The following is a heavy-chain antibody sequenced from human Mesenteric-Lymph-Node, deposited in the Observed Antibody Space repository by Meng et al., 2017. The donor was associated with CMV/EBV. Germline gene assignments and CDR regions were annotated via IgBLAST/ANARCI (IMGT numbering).Heavy chain of an antibody. V-gene: IGHV3-49*04. CDR1: GFIFDDYG. J-gene: IGHJ4*02. CDR3: TRQLRWHYFDY. D-gene: IGHD4-23*01. CDR2: IRSKAYGGTT. Sequence: GGSLRLSCAASGFIFDDYGMTWVRQAPGKGLEWVGFIRSKAYGGTTEYAASVKGRFTISRDDSKSIAYLQMNSLKTEDTAVYYCTRQLRWHYFDYWGQGTLVTVSS.